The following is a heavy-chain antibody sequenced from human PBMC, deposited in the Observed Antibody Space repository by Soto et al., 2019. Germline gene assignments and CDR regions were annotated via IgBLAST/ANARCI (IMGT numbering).Heavy chain of an antibody. CDR2: INPNSGGT. V-gene: IGHV1-2*04. D-gene: IGHD2-15*01. J-gene: IGHJ3*02. CDR1: GYTFTGYY. CDR3: ARGPQECSGGSCYPPAFDI. Sequence: ASVKVSCKASGYTFTGYYMHWVRQAPGQGLEWMGWINPNSGGTNYAQKFQGWVTMTRDTSISTAYMEPSRLRSDDTAVYYCARGPQECSGGSCYPPAFDIWGQGAMVTVSS.